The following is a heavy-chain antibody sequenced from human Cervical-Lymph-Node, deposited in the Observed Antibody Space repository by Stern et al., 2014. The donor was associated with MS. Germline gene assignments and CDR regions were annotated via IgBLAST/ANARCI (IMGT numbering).Heavy chain of an antibody. CDR2: EVVGSGNT. J-gene: IGHJ5*02. Sequence: VQLVQSGPEVKKPGTSVKVSCKASGFTFTSSAVQWVRQARGQRLEWIGGEVVGSGNTNYAQKFQERVTITRDRAASTAYMELSSLRSEDTAVYYCAAGPPGKYGDYGGFDAWGQGTLVTVSS. V-gene: IGHV1-58*01. CDR3: AAGPPGKYGDYGGFDA. CDR1: GFTFTSSA. D-gene: IGHD4-17*01.